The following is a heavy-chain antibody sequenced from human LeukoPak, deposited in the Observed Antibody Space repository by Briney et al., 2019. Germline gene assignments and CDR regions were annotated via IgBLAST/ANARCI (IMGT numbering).Heavy chain of an antibody. CDR1: GGSISSGSYP. CDR3: ARGWAYLRVFDF. V-gene: IGHV4-30-2*01. J-gene: IGHJ3*01. Sequence: PSETLSLTCAVSGGSISSGSYPWTWIRQPPGKGLEWIGYIYETGSTYYNPSLKSRVIMSVDKLKNQFSLKLSSVTAADTAVYFCARGWAYLRVFDFWGQGTMVTVSS. CDR2: IYETGST. D-gene: IGHD1-26*01.